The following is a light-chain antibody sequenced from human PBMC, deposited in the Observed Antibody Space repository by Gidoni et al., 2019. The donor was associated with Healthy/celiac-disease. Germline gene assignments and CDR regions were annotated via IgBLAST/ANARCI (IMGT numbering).Light chain of an antibody. V-gene: IGKV3-15*01. CDR2: GAS. CDR3: QQYNNWPPILT. J-gene: IGKJ4*01. CDR1: QSVSRN. Sequence: EMVLPQSPPTLSVSPGERATLSCRASQSVSRNLAWYQQKPGQAPRLLIYGASTRATGIPARFSGSGSGTEFTLTISSLQSEDFAVYYCQQYNNWPPILTFGGGTKVEIK.